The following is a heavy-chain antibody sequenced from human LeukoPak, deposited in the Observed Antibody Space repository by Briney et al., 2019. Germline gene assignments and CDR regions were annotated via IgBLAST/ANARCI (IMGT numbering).Heavy chain of an antibody. CDR2: MYTSGGT. J-gene: IGHJ6*02. CDR1: GGSINSDY. D-gene: IGHD5-12*01. CDR3: AREEWLRLINYYYYYGMDV. Sequence: SETLSLTCTVSGGSINSDYWSWIRQPAGKGLEWIGRMYTSGGTNYNPSFKSRVTMSVDTSKNQFSLKLSSVTAADTAVYYCAREEWLRLINYYYYYGMDVWGQGTTVTVSS. V-gene: IGHV4-4*07.